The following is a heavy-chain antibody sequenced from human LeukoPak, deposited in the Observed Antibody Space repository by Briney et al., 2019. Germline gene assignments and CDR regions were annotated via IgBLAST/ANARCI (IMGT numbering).Heavy chain of an antibody. J-gene: IGHJ4*02. CDR3: ARSRTDYYDSSGYYSFEY. Sequence: ASVKVSFKASGYTFTSYGISWVRQAPGQGLEWMGWISAYNGNTNYAQKLQGRVTMTTDTSTSTAYMELRSLRSDDTAVYYCARSRTDYYDSSGYYSFEYWGQGTLVTVSS. V-gene: IGHV1-18*01. CDR2: ISAYNGNT. CDR1: GYTFTSYG. D-gene: IGHD3-22*01.